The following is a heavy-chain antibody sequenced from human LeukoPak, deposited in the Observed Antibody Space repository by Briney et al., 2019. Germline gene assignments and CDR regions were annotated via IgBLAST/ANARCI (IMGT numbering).Heavy chain of an antibody. V-gene: IGHV3-23*01. CDR3: ARVLELYDSSGYCDY. Sequence: AGGSLRLSCAASGFTFSSYAMSWVRQAPGKGLEWVSAISGSGGSTYYADSVKGRFTISRDNAKNSLYLQMNSLRAEDTAVYYCARVLELYDSSGYCDYWGQGTLVTVSS. D-gene: IGHD3-22*01. J-gene: IGHJ4*02. CDR1: GFTFSSYA. CDR2: ISGSGGST.